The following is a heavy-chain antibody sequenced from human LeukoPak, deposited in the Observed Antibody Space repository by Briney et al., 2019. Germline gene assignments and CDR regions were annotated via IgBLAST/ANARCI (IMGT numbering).Heavy chain of an antibody. CDR1: GFTFGGYG. CDR2: IAYDGSRA. CDR3: TRYNNDHFDY. J-gene: IGHJ4*02. V-gene: IGHV3-33*01. D-gene: IGHD1-14*01. Sequence: GGSLRLSCAGSGFTFGGYGMHWFRQTPGKGLEWVAVIAYDGSRAFYADSVKGRFTISRDNSKNTVSVQMDDLRAEDTAVYYCTRYNNDHFDYWGQGTLVTVSS.